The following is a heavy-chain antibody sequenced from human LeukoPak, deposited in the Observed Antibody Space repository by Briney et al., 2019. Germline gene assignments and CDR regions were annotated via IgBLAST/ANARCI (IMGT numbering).Heavy chain of an antibody. CDR1: EFSFSSYW. V-gene: IGHV3-74*01. CDR2: ISPDGSSA. D-gene: IGHD6-19*01. J-gene: IGHJ4*02. CDR3: ARDPSGWHSMDY. Sequence: GGSLRLSCAASEFSFSSYWMHWVRQAPGKGLVWVSRISPDGSSASYADSVRGRFTIPRDNAKNTLYLQMNSLRAEETAVYYCARDPSGWHSMDYWGQGILVTGSS.